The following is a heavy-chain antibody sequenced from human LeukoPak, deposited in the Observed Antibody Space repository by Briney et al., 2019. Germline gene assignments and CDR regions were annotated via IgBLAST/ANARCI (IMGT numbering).Heavy chain of an antibody. CDR3: AKGDVDSPMNFYH. CDR1: GFMFDDYT. V-gene: IGHV3-43*01. J-gene: IGHJ4*02. D-gene: IGHD5-18*01. CDR2: INWDGGST. Sequence: GGSLRLSCAASGFMFDDYTMHWVRQAPGKGLEWVSVINWDGGSTYYAGSVKGRFTISRDNSKNSLYLQMNSLRTEDTALYYCAKGDVDSPMNFYHWGQGTLVTVSS.